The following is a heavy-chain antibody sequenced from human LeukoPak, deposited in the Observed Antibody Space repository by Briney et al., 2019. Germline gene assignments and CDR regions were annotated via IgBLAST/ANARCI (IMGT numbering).Heavy chain of an antibody. CDR2: IYHSGST. CDR1: GGSISSGGYS. J-gene: IGHJ4*02. CDR3: ARGITTPFDY. D-gene: IGHD2-15*01. V-gene: IGHV4-30-2*01. Sequence: SQTLSLTCAVSGGSISSGGYSWSLIRQPPGKGLEWIGYIYHSGSTYYNPSLKSRVTISVDRSKNQFSLKLSSVTAADTAVYYCARGITTPFDYWGQGTLVTVSS.